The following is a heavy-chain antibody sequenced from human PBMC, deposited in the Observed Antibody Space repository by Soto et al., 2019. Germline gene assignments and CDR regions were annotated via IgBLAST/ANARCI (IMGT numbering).Heavy chain of an antibody. CDR2: IYWDDDK. CDR1: GFSLSTSGVG. V-gene: IGHV2-5*02. Sequence: SGPTLLKPTQTLALTCTFSGFSLSTSGVGVGWIRQPPGKALEWLALIYWDDDKRYSPSLKSRLTSTKDTSKNQVVLTMTNMDPVDTATYYCAHVLSTYGVLYYFDYWGQGTLVTVSS. D-gene: IGHD4-17*01. J-gene: IGHJ4*02. CDR3: AHVLSTYGVLYYFDY.